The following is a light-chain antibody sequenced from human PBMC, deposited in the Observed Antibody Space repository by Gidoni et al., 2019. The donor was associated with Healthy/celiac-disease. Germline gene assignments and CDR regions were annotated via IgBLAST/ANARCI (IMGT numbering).Light chain of an antibody. Sequence: SYELTQPPSVSVSPGQTASITCSGDNLGDKYACWYQQKPGQSPVLVIYQDSKRPSGIPERFSGSNSGNTATLTISGTQAMDEADYYCQAWDSSIDVVFGGGTKLT. CDR3: QAWDSSIDVV. V-gene: IGLV3-1*01. CDR2: QDS. J-gene: IGLJ2*01. CDR1: NLGDKY.